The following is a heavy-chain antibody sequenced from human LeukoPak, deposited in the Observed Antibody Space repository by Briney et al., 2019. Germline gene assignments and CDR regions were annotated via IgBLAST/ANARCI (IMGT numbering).Heavy chain of an antibody. Sequence: GESLKISCKGSGYRFTSYWIGWVRQMPGKGLEWMGIIYPGDSDTRYSPSFQGQVTISADKSISTASLQWSSLKASDTAMYYCARPSQLGPYYFDYWGQGTLVTVSS. J-gene: IGHJ4*02. CDR1: GYRFTSYW. V-gene: IGHV5-51*01. CDR3: ARPSQLGPYYFDY. CDR2: IYPGDSDT. D-gene: IGHD6-13*01.